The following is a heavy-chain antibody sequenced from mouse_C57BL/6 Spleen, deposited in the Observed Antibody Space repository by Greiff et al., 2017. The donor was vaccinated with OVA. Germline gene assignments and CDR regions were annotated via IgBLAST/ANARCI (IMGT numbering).Heavy chain of an antibody. CDR3: TRDDGYYDV. D-gene: IGHD2-3*01. J-gene: IGHJ1*03. Sequence: EVMLVESGEGLVKPGGSLKLSCAASGFTFSSYAMSWVRQTPEKRLEWVAYISSGGDYIYYADTVKGRVTISRDNARNTLYLQLSSLKSEDTAKYYGTRDDGYYDVWGTGTTVTVSS. CDR1: GFTFSSYA. V-gene: IGHV5-9-1*02. CDR2: ISSGGDYI.